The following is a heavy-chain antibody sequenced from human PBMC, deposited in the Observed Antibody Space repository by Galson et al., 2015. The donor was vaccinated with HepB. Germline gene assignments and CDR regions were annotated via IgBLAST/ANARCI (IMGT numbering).Heavy chain of an antibody. CDR3: AREDCYYGSGSYYNSPGDAFDI. CDR2: ISYDGSNK. V-gene: IGHV3-30*04. Sequence: SLRLSCAASGFTFSSYAMHWVRQAPGKGLEWVAVISYDGSNKYYADSVKGRFTISRDNSKNTLYLQMNSLRAEDTAVYYCAREDCYYGSGSYYNSPGDAFDIWGQGTMVTVSS. J-gene: IGHJ3*02. D-gene: IGHD3-10*01. CDR1: GFTFSSYA.